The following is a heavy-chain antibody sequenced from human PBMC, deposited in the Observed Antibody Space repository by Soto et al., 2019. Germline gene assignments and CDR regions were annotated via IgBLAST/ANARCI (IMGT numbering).Heavy chain of an antibody. J-gene: IGHJ6*02. CDR2: INTGSGDT. V-gene: IGHV1-3*04. D-gene: IGHD3-10*01. CDR1: LYTFTSYG. Sequence: QVQLVQSGAEVKKPEDSVKVSCKASLYTFTSYGIHWVRQAPGQRLEWLGWINTGSGDTEYSQHFQGRVTIARDTSASTAYMELSSLRSEDTAVYYCARDRGGVARHTSLYDMDVWGQGTTVTVSS. CDR3: ARDRGGVARHTSLYDMDV.